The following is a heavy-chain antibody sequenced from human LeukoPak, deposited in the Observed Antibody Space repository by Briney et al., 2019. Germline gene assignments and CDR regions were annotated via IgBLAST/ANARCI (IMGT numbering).Heavy chain of an antibody. CDR3: ARLHYGGNYGYYYYYMDV. J-gene: IGHJ6*03. CDR1: GGSISSSSYY. Sequence: KSSETLSLTCTVSGGSISSSSYYWGWIRQPPGKGLEWTGSIYYTGSTYYNPSLKSRVTISVDTSKNQFSLKLSSVTAADTAVYYCARLHYGGNYGYYYYYMDVWGKGTTVTISS. D-gene: IGHD4-23*01. V-gene: IGHV4-39*01. CDR2: IYYTGST.